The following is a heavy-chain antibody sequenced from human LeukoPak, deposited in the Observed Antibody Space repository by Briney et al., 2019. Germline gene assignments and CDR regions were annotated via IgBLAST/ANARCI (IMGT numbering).Heavy chain of an antibody. CDR1: GGSVKNYY. J-gene: IGHJ6*02. V-gene: IGHV4-59*02. Sequence: SETLSLTCTVPGGSVKNYYWSWLRQPPGKGLEWIGYIYYSGSASYNPSLKGRVTISVDTSENQFSLKLSSVTAADTAMYYCARVRSDYFYAMDVWGQGTTVTVSS. CDR3: ARVRSDYFYAMDV. CDR2: IYYSGSA.